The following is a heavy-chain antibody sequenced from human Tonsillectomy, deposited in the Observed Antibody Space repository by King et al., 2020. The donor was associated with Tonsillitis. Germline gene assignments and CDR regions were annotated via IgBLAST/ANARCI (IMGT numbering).Heavy chain of an antibody. D-gene: IGHD3-22*01. CDR2: ISYDGSDK. V-gene: IGHV3-30*04. CDR3: ARDLDYYDSSGYFYY. Sequence: VQLVESGGGVVQPGRSLRLSCAASRFTFSSYAMHWVRQAPGKGLEWVAVISYDGSDKYYADSVKGRFTISRDNSKNTLYLRMNSLRAEDTALYYCARDLDYYDSSGYFYYWGQGTLVTVSS. CDR1: RFTFSSYA. J-gene: IGHJ4*02.